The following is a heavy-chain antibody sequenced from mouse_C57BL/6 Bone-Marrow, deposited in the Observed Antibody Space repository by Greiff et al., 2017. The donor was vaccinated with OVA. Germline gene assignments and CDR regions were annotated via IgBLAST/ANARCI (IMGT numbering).Heavy chain of an antibody. D-gene: IGHD1-1*01. CDR1: GFSLTSYA. CDR2: IWTGGGT. Sequence: VQLQESGPGLVAPSQSLSITCTVSGFSLTSYAISWVRQPPGKGLEWLGVIWTGGGTNYNSALKSRLSISKDNSKSQVFLKMNSLQTDDTARYYCARTTFFYYYGSSFNWYFDVWGTGTTVTVSS. J-gene: IGHJ1*03. V-gene: IGHV2-9-1*01. CDR3: ARTTFFYYYGSSFNWYFDV.